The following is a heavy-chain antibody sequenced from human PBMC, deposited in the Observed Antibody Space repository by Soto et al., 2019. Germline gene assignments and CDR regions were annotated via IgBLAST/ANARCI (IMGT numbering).Heavy chain of an antibody. CDR1: GGSISSGSYY. CDR3: ARHYWVNNWFDP. Sequence: QLLLQESGPGLVKPSETLSLTCTVSGGSISSGSYYWGWIRQPPGKGPEWIGSISYSGNTYYNPSLKSRVTLSVDTSKIQFSLKLSSVTAADTAVYYCARHYWVNNWFDPWGQGTPVTVSS. V-gene: IGHV4-39*01. CDR2: ISYSGNT. D-gene: IGHD2-8*02. J-gene: IGHJ5*02.